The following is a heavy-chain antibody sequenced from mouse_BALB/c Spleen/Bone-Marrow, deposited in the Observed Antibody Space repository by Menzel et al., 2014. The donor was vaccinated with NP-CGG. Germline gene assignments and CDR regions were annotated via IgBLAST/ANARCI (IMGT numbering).Heavy chain of an antibody. J-gene: IGHJ1*01. CDR2: ISSGSSTI. Sequence: EVKLVESGGGLVQPGGSRKLSCAASGFTFSSFGMHWVRRAPEKGLEWVAYISSGSSTIYYADTVKGRFTISRDNPKNTLFLQMTSLRSEDTAMYYCARYWYFDVWGAGTTVTVSS. CDR1: GFTFSSFG. CDR3: ARYWYFDV. V-gene: IGHV5-17*02.